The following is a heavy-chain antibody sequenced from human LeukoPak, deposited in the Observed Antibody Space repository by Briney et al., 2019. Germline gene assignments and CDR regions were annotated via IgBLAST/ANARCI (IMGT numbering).Heavy chain of an antibody. CDR3: ARVTGYMVEDYFDS. CDR1: GGSISSYY. J-gene: IGHJ4*02. D-gene: IGHD6-13*01. Sequence: SDTLSLTCTVSGGSISSYYWSWIRQPPGKGLEGIGYIYYSGSTNYNPSLKSRVTISVDTSKNQFSLRLRSVTAADTAVYYCARVTGYMVEDYFDSWGQGTLVTVSS. CDR2: IYYSGST. V-gene: IGHV4-59*07.